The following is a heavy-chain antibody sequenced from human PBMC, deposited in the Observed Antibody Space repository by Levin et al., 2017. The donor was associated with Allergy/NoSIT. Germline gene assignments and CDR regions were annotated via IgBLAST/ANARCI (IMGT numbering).Heavy chain of an antibody. J-gene: IGHJ4*02. CDR2: INHSGST. D-gene: IGHD6-19*01. CDR3: ARGSIAVAGTCLDY. V-gene: IGHV4-34*01. Sequence: PSETLSLTCAVYGGSFSGYYWSWIRQPPGKGLEWIGEINHSGSTNYNPSLKSRVTISVDTSKNQFSLKLSSVTASDTAVYYCARGSIAVAGTCLDYWGQGTLVTVSS. CDR1: GGSFSGYY.